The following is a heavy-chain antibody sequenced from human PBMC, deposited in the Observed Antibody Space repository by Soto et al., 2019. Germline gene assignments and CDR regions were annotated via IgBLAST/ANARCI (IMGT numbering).Heavy chain of an antibody. CDR2: IYRTGST. CDR3: ASRDPGTSVDY. CDR1: GGSFTSNNW. J-gene: IGHJ4*02. D-gene: IGHD1-7*01. V-gene: IGHV4-4*02. Sequence: QVQLQESGPGLVKPSGPLSLTCAVSGGSFTSNNWWTWVRQPPGQGLEWIGEIYRTGSTNYNPSLKGRVTISLDKSENQFSLKVTSLTAADTAVYYCASRDPGTSVDYWGQGTLVTVSS.